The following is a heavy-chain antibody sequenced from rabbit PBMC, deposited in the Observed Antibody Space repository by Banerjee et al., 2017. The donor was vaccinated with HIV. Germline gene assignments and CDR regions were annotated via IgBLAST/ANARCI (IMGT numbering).Heavy chain of an antibody. CDR2: IYTGSSCST. V-gene: IGHV1S45*01. J-gene: IGHJ4*01. CDR3: SRDVGSSYEL. CDR1: GFSFSSDYD. D-gene: IGHD8-1*01. Sequence: QQQLVESGGGLVQPEGSLTLTCTASGFSFSSDYDMCWVRQAPGKGLEWIACIYTGSSCSTYHTMWAKGRFPIPKPSSTTVTLQMTSLTAADTATYFCSRDVGSSYELWGPGTLVTVS.